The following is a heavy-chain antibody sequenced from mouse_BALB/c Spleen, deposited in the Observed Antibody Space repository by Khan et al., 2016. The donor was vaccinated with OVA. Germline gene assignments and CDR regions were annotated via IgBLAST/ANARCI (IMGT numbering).Heavy chain of an antibody. J-gene: IGHJ1*01. CDR1: GYTFTNYG. D-gene: IGHD2-14*01. Sequence: QIQLVQSGPELKKPGETVKISCKASGYTFTNYGMNWVKQAPGKGLKWMGWINPYTGDPTYGDDFKGRFAFTLDTSSNTAYLQINNLKSEDTATEVYARGNEGYDRHFDVWGAGTTVTVSS. CDR2: INPYTGDP. V-gene: IGHV9-3-1*01. CDR3: ARGNEGYDRHFDV.